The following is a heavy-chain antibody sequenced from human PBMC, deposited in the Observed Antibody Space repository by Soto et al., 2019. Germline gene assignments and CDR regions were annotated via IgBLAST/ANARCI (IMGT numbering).Heavy chain of an antibody. CDR1: GDSVSSNSAA. CDR3: ARGEQYSGRIFDY. V-gene: IGHV6-1*01. J-gene: IGHJ4*02. Sequence: QVQLQQSGPGRVKPSQTLSVTCGISGDSVSSNSAAWNWLRQSPSRGLEWLGRTYYRSKWYNDYAVSVESRITINPDTSKNHFSLQLNFVTPEDTAVYFCARGEQYSGRIFDYWGQGTLVTVSS. CDR2: TYYRSKWYN. D-gene: IGHD1-26*01.